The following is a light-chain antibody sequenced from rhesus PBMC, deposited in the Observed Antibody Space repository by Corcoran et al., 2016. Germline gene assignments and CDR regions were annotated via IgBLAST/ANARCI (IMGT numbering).Light chain of an antibody. Sequence: DIQMTQSPSSLSASVGDTVTITCRASQSISSWLAWYQQEPGKAPKFLIYKASTLQSGVQSRCSGSGTGTEFTLTISGLQSDGFATYFCQQYSSGTPTFGQGTKVEIK. J-gene: IGKJ1*01. CDR1: QSISSW. CDR3: QQYSSGTPT. CDR2: KAS. V-gene: IGKV1-22*01.